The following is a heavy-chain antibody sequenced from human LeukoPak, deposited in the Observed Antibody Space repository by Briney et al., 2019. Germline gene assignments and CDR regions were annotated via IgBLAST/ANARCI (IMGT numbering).Heavy chain of an antibody. Sequence: SETLSLTCTVSGGSISSYYWSWIRQPPGKGLEWIGYIYYSGSTNYNPSLKRRVTISVDTSQNQFSLKLSSVTAADTAVYYCASPGYSGSLDYWGQGTLVTVSS. J-gene: IGHJ4*02. D-gene: IGHD1-26*01. CDR1: GGSISSYY. CDR2: IYYSGST. CDR3: ASPGYSGSLDY. V-gene: IGHV4-59*01.